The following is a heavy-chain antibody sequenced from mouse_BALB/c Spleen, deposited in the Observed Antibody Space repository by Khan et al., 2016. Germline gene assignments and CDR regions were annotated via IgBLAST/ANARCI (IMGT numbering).Heavy chain of an antibody. CDR2: LWSGGST. CDR3: ARLYYGYYAMDY. J-gene: IGHJ4*01. Sequence: VQLQESGPGLVQPSQSLSITCTVSGFSLTSYGVHWVRQSPGKGLEWLGVLWSGGSTDYNAAFISRLSISKDNSKSQVFFKMNSLQANDTAIYYCARLYYGYYAMDYWGQGTSGTVSS. V-gene: IGHV2-2*02. CDR1: GFSLTSYG. D-gene: IGHD2-1*01.